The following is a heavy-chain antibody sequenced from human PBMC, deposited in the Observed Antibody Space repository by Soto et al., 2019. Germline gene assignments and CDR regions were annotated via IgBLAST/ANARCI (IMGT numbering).Heavy chain of an antibody. J-gene: IGHJ4*02. V-gene: IGHV4-61*01. CDR2: IYYSGST. Sequence: QVQLQESGPGLVKPSETLSLTCTVSGGSVSSGSYYWSWIRQPPGKGLEWIGYIYYSGSTNYNPSRKSRVPISVDTSKNQFSLKLSSVTAADTAVYYCARSTIVPTMGDYWGQGTLVTVSS. CDR1: GGSVSSGSYY. CDR3: ARSTIVPTMGDY. D-gene: IGHD5-12*01.